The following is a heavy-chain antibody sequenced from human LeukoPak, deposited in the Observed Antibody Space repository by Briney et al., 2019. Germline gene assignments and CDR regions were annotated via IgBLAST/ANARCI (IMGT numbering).Heavy chain of an antibody. CDR1: GYTFTGYY. V-gene: IGHV1-2*02. CDR2: INPNSGGT. D-gene: IGHD6-13*01. J-gene: IGHJ6*03. Sequence: ASVKVSCKASGYTFTGYYMHWVRRAPGQGLEWMGWINPNSGGTNYAQKFQGRVTMTRDTSISTAYMELSGLRSDDTAVYYCARSIAAAVNYYYYYMDVWGKGTTVTVSS. CDR3: ARSIAAAVNYYYYYMDV.